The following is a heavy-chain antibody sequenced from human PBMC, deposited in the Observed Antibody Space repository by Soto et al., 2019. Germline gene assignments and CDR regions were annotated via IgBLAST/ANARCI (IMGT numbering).Heavy chain of an antibody. CDR1: GESFSGYF. Sequence: QVQLQQWGAGLLKPSETLSLTCVVYGESFSGYFWSWIRQPPGQGLEWIGGIINSGATNYNPSLRSRVTMSVDTSKNQFSLNLNSLTAADTAVYYCARDDPVTRTIDYWGQGTLVTVSS. CDR3: ARDDPVTRTIDY. CDR2: IINSGAT. V-gene: IGHV4-34*02. D-gene: IGHD4-17*01. J-gene: IGHJ4*02.